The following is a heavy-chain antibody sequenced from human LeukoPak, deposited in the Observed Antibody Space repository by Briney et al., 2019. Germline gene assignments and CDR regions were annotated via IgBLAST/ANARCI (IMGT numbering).Heavy chain of an antibody. Sequence: PAETLSLTCAVYGGSFSGYYWSWIRQFPGKGLEWIGEINGGGRTNYNPSLQSRLTISVDTSKTRLSLKLSSVTAADTAVYYCARDGVGYCSSTSCYTDDAFDIWGQGTMVTVSS. J-gene: IGHJ3*02. V-gene: IGHV4-34*01. D-gene: IGHD2-2*02. CDR3: ARDGVGYCSSTSCYTDDAFDI. CDR2: INGGGRT. CDR1: GGSFSGYY.